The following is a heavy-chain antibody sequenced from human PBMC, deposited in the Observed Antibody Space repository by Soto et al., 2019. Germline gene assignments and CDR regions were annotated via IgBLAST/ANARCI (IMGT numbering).Heavy chain of an antibody. D-gene: IGHD6-13*01. J-gene: IGHJ4*02. CDR3: AKDLSYSSSWHVLES. CDR1: GFTFNTYA. CDR2: ISGSGGAT. Sequence: PGGSLRLSCSASGFTFNTYAMSWVRQAPGKGLDWVSAISGSGGATFYADSVRGRFSISRDQSRNTLYLQMDNLRVEDTAIYWCAKDLSYSSSWHVLESWGQGTMVTVSA. V-gene: IGHV3-23*01.